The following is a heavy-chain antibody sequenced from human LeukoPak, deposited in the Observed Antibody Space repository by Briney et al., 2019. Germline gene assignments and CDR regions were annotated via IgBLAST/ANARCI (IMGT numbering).Heavy chain of an antibody. V-gene: IGHV4-59*08. CDR2: IYYSGST. D-gene: IGHD3-16*02. J-gene: IGHJ3*02. Sequence: SETLSLTCTVSGGSISTYYWTWIRQPPGKGLEWIGYIYYSGSTNYNPSLKSRVTISVDTSKNQFSLKLSSVTAADTAVYYCARHPLYDYVWGSYRPHDAFDIWGQGTMVTVSS. CDR3: ARHPLYDYVWGSYRPHDAFDI. CDR1: GGSISTYY.